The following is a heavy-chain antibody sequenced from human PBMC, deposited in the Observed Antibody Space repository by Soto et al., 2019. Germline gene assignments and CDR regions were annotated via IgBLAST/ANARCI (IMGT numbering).Heavy chain of an antibody. D-gene: IGHD3-22*01. CDR1: GGSFSGYY. V-gene: IGHV4-34*01. Sequence: PSETLSLTCAVYGGSFSGYYWSWIRQPPGKGLEWIGEINHSGSTNYNPSLKSRVTISVDTSKNQFSLKLSSVTAADTAVYYCATRGEYYYDSSGYYELDYWGQGTRVT. J-gene: IGHJ4*02. CDR2: INHSGST. CDR3: ATRGEYYYDSSGYYELDY.